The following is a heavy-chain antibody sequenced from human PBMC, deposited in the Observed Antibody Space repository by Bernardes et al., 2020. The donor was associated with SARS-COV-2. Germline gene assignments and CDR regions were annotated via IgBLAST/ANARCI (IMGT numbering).Heavy chain of an antibody. D-gene: IGHD3-22*01. Sequence: SETLSLTCTVSGGSISSYYWSWIRQPAGKGLEWIGRIYTSGSTNYNPSLKSRVTMSVDTSKNQFSLKLSSVTAADTAVYYCARGRLYYDSSGSRSDAFDIWGQGTMVTVSS. CDR3: ARGRLYYDSSGSRSDAFDI. V-gene: IGHV4-4*07. CDR2: IYTSGST. CDR1: GGSISSYY. J-gene: IGHJ3*02.